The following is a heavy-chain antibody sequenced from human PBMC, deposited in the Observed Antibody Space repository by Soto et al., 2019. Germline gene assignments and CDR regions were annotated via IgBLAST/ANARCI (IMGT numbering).Heavy chain of an antibody. D-gene: IGHD2-21*01. Sequence: ESGGGLVQPGGSLRLSCAASGFTFSSYAMHWVRQAAGKGLEYVSVITTNGVNTDYASSVKGRFTISRDNSKNTLYLQMGSLRAEDMAVYYCARRIPFGYGMDVWGQGTTVTVSS. J-gene: IGHJ6*02. CDR3: ARRIPFGYGMDV. V-gene: IGHV3-64*01. CDR1: GFTFSSYA. CDR2: ITTNGVNT.